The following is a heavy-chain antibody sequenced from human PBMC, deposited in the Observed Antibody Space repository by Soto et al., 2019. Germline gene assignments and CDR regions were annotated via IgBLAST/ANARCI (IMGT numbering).Heavy chain of an antibody. Sequence: PGGSLRLSCAASGFTFSSYAMHWVRQAPGKGLEWVAVISYDGSNKYYAESVKGRFTISRDNSKNTLYLQMNSLRAEDTAVYYCARELTGPYYYDSSGYPTYHDAFDIWGQGTMVTVSS. V-gene: IGHV3-30-3*01. CDR2: ISYDGSNK. CDR3: ARELTGPYYYDSSGYPTYHDAFDI. D-gene: IGHD3-22*01. J-gene: IGHJ3*02. CDR1: GFTFSSYA.